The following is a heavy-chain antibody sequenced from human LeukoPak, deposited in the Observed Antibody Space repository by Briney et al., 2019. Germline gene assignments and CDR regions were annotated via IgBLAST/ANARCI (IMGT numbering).Heavy chain of an antibody. CDR2: IYPGDSDT. D-gene: IGHD5-12*01. Sequence: GESLKISCKGSGYSFTSYWIGWVRQMPGKGLEWMGIIYPGDSDTRYSPSFQGQVTISADKSISTAYLQWSSLKASDTAMYYCARAPSEWLRPYYFDYWGQGTLVTVSS. CDR3: ARAPSEWLRPYYFDY. V-gene: IGHV5-51*01. CDR1: GYSFTSYW. J-gene: IGHJ4*02.